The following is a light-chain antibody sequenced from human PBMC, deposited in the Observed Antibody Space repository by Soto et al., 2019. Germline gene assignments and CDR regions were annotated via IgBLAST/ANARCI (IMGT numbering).Light chain of an antibody. V-gene: IGLV1-40*01. CDR2: GNT. CDR3: YSFTTGNTLYV. CDR1: SSNIGAGYD. Sequence: QSVLTQPPSVSGAPGQRLTLSCTGSSSNIGAGYDVHWYQQLPGAAPKVVIYGNTNRPSGVPDRFSGSKSGPSASLVITGLQAEDEADYYCYSFTTGNTLYVFGTGTKVTVL. J-gene: IGLJ1*01.